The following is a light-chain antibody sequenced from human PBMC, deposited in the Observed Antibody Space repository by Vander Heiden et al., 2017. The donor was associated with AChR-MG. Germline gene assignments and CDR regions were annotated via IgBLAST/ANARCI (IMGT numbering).Light chain of an antibody. CDR3: SSYTSSSTLGV. CDR2: EVS. CDR1: SSDASGDKY. V-gene: IGLV2-14*01. Sequence: QSALTQPAPVSGSPGPSITIPCTGTSSDASGDKYVSWYQQHPGKAPKLMIYEVSNRPSGVSNRFSGSKSGNTASLTISGLQAEDEADYYCSSYTSSSTLGVFGGGTKLTVL. J-gene: IGLJ3*02.